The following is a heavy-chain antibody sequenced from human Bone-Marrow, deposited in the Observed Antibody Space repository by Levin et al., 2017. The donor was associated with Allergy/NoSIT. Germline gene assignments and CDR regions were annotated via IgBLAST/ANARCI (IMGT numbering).Heavy chain of an antibody. Sequence: PGGSLRLSCAASGFTFSSYAMSWVRQAPGKGLEWVSAISGSGGSTYYADSVKGRFTISRDNSKNTLYLQMNSLRAEDTAVYYCAKDLVKGCEYSGNAFDIWGQGTMVTVSS. CDR1: GFTFSSYA. V-gene: IGHV3-23*01. D-gene: IGHD1-26*01. J-gene: IGHJ3*02. CDR2: ISGSGGST. CDR3: AKDLVKGCEYSGNAFDI.